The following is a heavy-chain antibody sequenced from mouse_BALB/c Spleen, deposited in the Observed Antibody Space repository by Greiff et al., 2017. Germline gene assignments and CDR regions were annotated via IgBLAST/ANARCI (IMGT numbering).Heavy chain of an antibody. V-gene: IGHV14-4*02. CDR3: NAIHYYGSHFDY. D-gene: IGHD1-2*01. CDR2: IDPENGDT. Sequence: VQLQQSGAELVRSGASVKLSCTASGFNIKDYYMHWVKQRPEQGLEWIGWIDPENGDTEYAPKFQGKATMTADTSSNTAYLQLSSLTSEDTAVYYCNAIHYYGSHFDYGGQGTTLTVSS. CDR1: GFNIKDYY. J-gene: IGHJ2*01.